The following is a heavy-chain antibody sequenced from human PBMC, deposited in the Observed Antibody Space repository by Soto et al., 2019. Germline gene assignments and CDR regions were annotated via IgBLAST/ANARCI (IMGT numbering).Heavy chain of an antibody. Sequence: QVRLVQSGAEVKSPGTSVKVSCQTSGYTFADYSIHWVRQAPGQGLEYMGNIDPSTGTSDSAQTVKGRISMTTNASTSTVYMELNNLRAGDTAVYYCARLSRITFLVNWGQGTLVTVSS. D-gene: IGHD3-10*01. CDR3: ARLSRITFLVN. V-gene: IGHV1-46*04. CDR1: GYTFADYS. CDR2: IDPSTGTS. J-gene: IGHJ4*02.